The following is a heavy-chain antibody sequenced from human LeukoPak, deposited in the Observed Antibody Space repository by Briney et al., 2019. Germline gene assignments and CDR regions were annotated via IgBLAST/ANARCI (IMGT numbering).Heavy chain of an antibody. CDR3: ARRSAAKDAFDI. D-gene: IGHD6-25*01. V-gene: IGHV3-21*01. CDR2: ISSSSSYI. J-gene: IGHJ3*02. Sequence: PGGSLKLSCAASGFTFSSYSVNWVRQAPGKGLEWVSSISSSSSYIYYADSVKGRFTISRDNAKNSLYLQMNSLRAEDTAVYYCARRSAAKDAFDIWGQGTMVTVSS. CDR1: GFTFSSYS.